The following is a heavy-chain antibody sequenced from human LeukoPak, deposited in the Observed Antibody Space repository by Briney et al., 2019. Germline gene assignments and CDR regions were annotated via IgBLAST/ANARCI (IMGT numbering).Heavy chain of an antibody. D-gene: IGHD4-17*01. CDR3: ARDSNPHTVTDFSYYFDY. Sequence: SGGSLRLSCAASGFTFSSYAMHWVRQAPGKGLEWVAVISYDGSNKYYADSVKGRFTISRDNSKNTLYLQMNSLRAEDTAVYYCARDSNPHTVTDFSYYFDYWGQGTLVTVSS. J-gene: IGHJ4*02. CDR1: GFTFSSYA. CDR2: ISYDGSNK. V-gene: IGHV3-30-3*01.